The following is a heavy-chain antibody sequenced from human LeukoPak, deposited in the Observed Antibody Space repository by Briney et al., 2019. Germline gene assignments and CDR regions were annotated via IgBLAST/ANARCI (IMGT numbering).Heavy chain of an antibody. V-gene: IGHV3-23*01. J-gene: IGHJ4*02. CDR3: AKDYSGSYYEYVDY. CDR1: GFTFSTYA. CDR2: ISGSGANT. D-gene: IGHD1-26*01. Sequence: GGSLRLLCAASGFTFSTYAMSWVRRAPGKGLEWVSTISGSGANTYYADSVRGRFTISRDKSKNTLYRQMNSLRAEDTAVYYCAKDYSGSYYEYVDYWGQGTLVTVSS.